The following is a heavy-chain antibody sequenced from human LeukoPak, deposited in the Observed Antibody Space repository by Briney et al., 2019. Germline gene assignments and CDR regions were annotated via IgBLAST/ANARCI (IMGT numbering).Heavy chain of an antibody. CDR2: MNPNRGNT. V-gene: IGHV1-8*03. CDR3: ARGASSSWYSYYYYYYYMDV. D-gene: IGHD6-13*01. CDR1: GYTFTSYD. J-gene: IGHJ6*03. Sequence: GASVKVSCKASGYTFTSYDINWVRQATGQGLEWMGWMNPNRGNTGYAQKFQGRVTITRNTSISTAYMELSSLRSEDTAVYYCARGASSSWYSYYYYYYYMDVWGKGTTVTVPS.